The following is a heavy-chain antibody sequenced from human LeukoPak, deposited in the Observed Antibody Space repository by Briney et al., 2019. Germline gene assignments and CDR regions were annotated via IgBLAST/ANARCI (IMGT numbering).Heavy chain of an antibody. V-gene: IGHV1-46*01. J-gene: IGHJ5*02. CDR1: GYTFTSYS. CDR2: INPSGASA. CDR3: ARGHGSGSTNWFDP. D-gene: IGHD3-10*01. Sequence: ASVKVSCKASGYTFTSYSIHWMRQAPGQGLEWMGIINPSGASAMYAQKFQGRVTMTRDMSTATVYLDLSSLRFDDTAVYYCARGHGSGSTNWFDPWGQGTLVTVSS.